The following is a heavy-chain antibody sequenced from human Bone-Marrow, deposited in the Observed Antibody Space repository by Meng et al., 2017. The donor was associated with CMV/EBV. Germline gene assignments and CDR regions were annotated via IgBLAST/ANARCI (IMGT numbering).Heavy chain of an antibody. V-gene: IGHV1-2*06. Sequence: SGYTFTGDYIHWVRHAPGQGPEWMGRINPNTGGTNYAQKFQGRVTMTRDTSISTAFMELSRLTSDDTAVYYCACGTIFGVAVMAFDYWGQGSLVTVSS. CDR1: GYTFTGDY. J-gene: IGHJ4*02. D-gene: IGHD3-3*01. CDR2: INPNTGGT. CDR3: ACGTIFGVAVMAFDY.